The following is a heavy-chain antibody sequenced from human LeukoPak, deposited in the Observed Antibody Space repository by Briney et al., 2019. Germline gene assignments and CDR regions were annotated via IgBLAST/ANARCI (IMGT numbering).Heavy chain of an antibody. Sequence: SETLFLICAVYGGSFSGYYWTWFRQPPGKELEWIGEINHRGSTNYKPSLKSRVTISGDTSKNQFSLELSSVTAADTAVYYCARGPPIEPVILGGYYYFDYWGQGTLGTVSS. CDR1: GGSFSGYY. V-gene: IGHV4-34*01. CDR2: INHRGST. CDR3: ARGPPIEPVILGGYYYFDY. D-gene: IGHD3-9*01. J-gene: IGHJ4*02.